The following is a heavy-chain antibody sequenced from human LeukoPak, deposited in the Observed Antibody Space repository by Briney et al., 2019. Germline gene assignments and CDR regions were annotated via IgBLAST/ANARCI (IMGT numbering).Heavy chain of an antibody. J-gene: IGHJ3*02. CDR3: ARVRDGYNDAYDI. V-gene: IGHV1-46*04. D-gene: IGHD5-24*01. CDR2: IKPSGGDT. Sequence: ASVKVSCKASGYTFTDYNLHWVRQAPGQRLEWMGIIKPSGGDTSYAQTLKGRVFMTRATSTSTVYMELSSLKSADTAVYYCARVRDGYNDAYDIWGQGTMVTVSS. CDR1: GYTFTDYN.